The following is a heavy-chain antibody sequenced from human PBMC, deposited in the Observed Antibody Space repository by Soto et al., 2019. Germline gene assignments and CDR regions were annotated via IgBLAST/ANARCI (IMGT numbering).Heavy chain of an antibody. Sequence: EVQLLESGGGLVQPGGSLRLSCAASGFTFSNYAMSWVRRAPGKGLEWVSAISSRGETTFYADSVKGRFTISRDNSKNTVYQQMSSLSAEDTAIYYCAKSCSPSSTNWHSHFDHGGQGALVTVSS. CDR3: AKSCSPSSTNWHSHFDH. CDR1: GFTFSNYA. CDR2: ISSRGETT. D-gene: IGHD6-13*01. V-gene: IGHV3-23*01. J-gene: IGHJ4*02.